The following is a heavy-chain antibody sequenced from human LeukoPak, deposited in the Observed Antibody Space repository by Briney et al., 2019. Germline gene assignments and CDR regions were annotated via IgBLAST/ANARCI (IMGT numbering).Heavy chain of an antibody. D-gene: IGHD6-13*01. CDR3: ARAQRLVRSGWFDP. V-gene: IGHV1-2*02. J-gene: IGHJ5*02. CDR2: INPNSGGT. Sequence: ASVTVSCKASGYSFTSYGISWVRQAPGQGLEWMGWINPNSGGTNYAQKFQGRVTMTRDTSISTAYMELSRLRSDDTAVYYCARAQRLVRSGWFDPWGQGTLVTVSS. CDR1: GYSFTSYG.